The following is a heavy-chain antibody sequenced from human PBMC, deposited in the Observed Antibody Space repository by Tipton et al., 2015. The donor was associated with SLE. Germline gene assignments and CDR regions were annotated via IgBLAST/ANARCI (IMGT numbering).Heavy chain of an antibody. Sequence: QSGAEVKKPGASVKVSCKASGYTLTTYGITWMRQAPGQGLEWMGRISAYNGNTNYAQKFQGRVSMTTDTSTSTAYMELSRLRSEDTAVYYCARRGAGYGMDVWGQGTTVTVSS. D-gene: IGHD1-26*01. J-gene: IGHJ6*02. V-gene: IGHV1-18*01. CDR3: ARRGAGYGMDV. CDR1: GYTLTTYG. CDR2: ISAYNGNT.